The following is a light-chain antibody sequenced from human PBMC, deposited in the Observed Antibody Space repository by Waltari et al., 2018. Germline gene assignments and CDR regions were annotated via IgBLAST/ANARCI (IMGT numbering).Light chain of an antibody. CDR3: QQSYSSPYT. CDR1: QSISSY. V-gene: IGKV1-39*01. J-gene: IGKJ2*01. Sequence: DIQMTQSPSSLSASVGDRVTITCRASQSISSYLNWYQQKPGKAPKLLIYAASSLRSGVPLRFSGSGSGTDFTLTISSLQPEDFATYYCQQSYSSPYTFGQGTKLEIK. CDR2: AAS.